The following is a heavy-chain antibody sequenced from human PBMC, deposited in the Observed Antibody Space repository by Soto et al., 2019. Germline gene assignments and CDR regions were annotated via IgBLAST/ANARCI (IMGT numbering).Heavy chain of an antibody. CDR1: GGSFSGYY. V-gene: IGHV4-34*01. CDR3: ARVGGGYYPYYFDY. D-gene: IGHD3-16*01. Sequence: QVQLQQWGAGLLQPSETVSLTCAVCGGSFSGYYWGWIRQPPGKGLEWIGEIHYSGSTNYNPSLKSRVTISIETSKTQFSLKLRSVTAADTAVYYCARVGGGYYPYYFDYWGQGTLVTVSS. J-gene: IGHJ4*02. CDR2: IHYSGST.